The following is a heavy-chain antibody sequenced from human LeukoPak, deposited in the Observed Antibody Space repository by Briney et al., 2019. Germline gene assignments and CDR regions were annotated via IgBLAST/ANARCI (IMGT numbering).Heavy chain of an antibody. CDR2: ISSSGSTI. D-gene: IGHD3-22*01. CDR3: AKHTYYYDSSGYYSTGNIDY. J-gene: IGHJ4*02. Sequence: GGSLRLSCAASGFTFSSYSMNWVRQAPGKGLKWVSYISSSGSTIYYADSVKGRFTISRDNAKNSLYLQMNSLRAEDTAVYYCAKHTYYYDSSGYYSTGNIDYWGQGTLVTVSS. V-gene: IGHV3-48*04. CDR1: GFTFSSYS.